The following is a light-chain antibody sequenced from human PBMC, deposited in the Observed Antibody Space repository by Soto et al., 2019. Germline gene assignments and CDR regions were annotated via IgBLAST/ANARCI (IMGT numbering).Light chain of an antibody. CDR3: ETWDNYTPVV. Sequence: QLVLTQSSSASASLGSSVKLTCTLNSGQSTYIIAWHQQQPGKAPRYLMKVERSGTYNRGSGIPDRFSGSSSGADRYLTVSNLQFEDEADYYCETWDNYTPVVFGGGTKLTVL. J-gene: IGLJ2*01. CDR1: SGQSTYI. CDR2: VERSGTY. V-gene: IGLV4-60*02.